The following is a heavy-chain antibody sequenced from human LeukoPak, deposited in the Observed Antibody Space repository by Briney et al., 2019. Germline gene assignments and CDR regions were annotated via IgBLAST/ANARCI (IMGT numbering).Heavy chain of an antibody. Sequence: SETLSLTCAVYGGSFSGYYWSWIRQPPGKGLEWIGEINHSGSTNYNPSLKSRVTISVDTSKNLFSLKLSSVTAADTAVYYCARGYSSSWPNDYWGQGTLVTVSS. CDR1: GGSFSGYY. D-gene: IGHD6-13*01. CDR2: INHSGST. V-gene: IGHV4-34*01. J-gene: IGHJ4*02. CDR3: ARGYSSSWPNDY.